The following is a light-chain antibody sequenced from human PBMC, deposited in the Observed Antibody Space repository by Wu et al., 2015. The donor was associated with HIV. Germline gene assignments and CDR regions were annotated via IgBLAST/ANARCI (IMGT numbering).Light chain of an antibody. V-gene: IGKV3-20*01. CDR3: QQYGNSPLYT. Sequence: EIVLTQSPGTLSLSPGERATLSCRASQSVSSKYLAWYQQKPGQAPRLLIYGASSRATGIPDRFSGSGSGTDFTLTISRLEPEDFAMYYCQQYGNSPLYTFGPGDQXPEIK. CDR1: QSVSSKY. J-gene: IGKJ2*01. CDR2: GAS.